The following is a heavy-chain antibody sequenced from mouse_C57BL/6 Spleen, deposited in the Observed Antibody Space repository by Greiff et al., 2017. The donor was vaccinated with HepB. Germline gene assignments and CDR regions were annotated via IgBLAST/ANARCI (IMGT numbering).Heavy chain of an antibody. CDR3: ARSDSNYVHYAMDY. D-gene: IGHD2-5*01. CDR1: GYTFTDYY. CDR2: INPNNGGT. J-gene: IGHJ4*01. V-gene: IGHV1-26*01. Sequence: EVQLQQSGPELVKPGASVKISCKASGYTFTDYYMNWVKQSHGKSLEWIGDINPNNGGTSYNQKFKGKATLTVDKSSSTAYMELRSLTSEDSAVYYCARSDSNYVHYAMDYWGQGTSVTVSS.